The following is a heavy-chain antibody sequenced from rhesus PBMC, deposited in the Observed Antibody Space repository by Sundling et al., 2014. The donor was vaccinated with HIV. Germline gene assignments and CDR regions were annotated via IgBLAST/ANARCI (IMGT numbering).Heavy chain of an antibody. V-gene: IGHV4S9*01. Sequence: QVQLQESGPGLVKPSETLSLTCAVSGGSISDYYYWNWLRQPPGKGLEWIGNIYGYSAITYYNPSLKSRVAISKDTSKNQFFLKLSSVTAADTAVYYCAREGEIQWVQFLDSWGQGVVVTVSS. D-gene: IGHD5-24*01. CDR1: GGSISDYYY. CDR3: AREGEIQWVQFLDS. CDR2: IYGYSAIT. J-gene: IGHJ6*01.